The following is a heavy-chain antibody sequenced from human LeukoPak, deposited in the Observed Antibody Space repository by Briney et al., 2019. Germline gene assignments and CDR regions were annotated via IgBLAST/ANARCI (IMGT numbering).Heavy chain of an antibody. Sequence: GGSLRLSCAASGFTFSSYWMSWVRQAPGKGLEWVSVIYSGGNTYYADSVKGRFTISRDNSKNTLYLLMHSLRAEDTAVYYCARLDSSGYRSFDYWGQGTLVTVSS. CDR2: IYSGGNT. D-gene: IGHD3-22*01. V-gene: IGHV3-53*01. J-gene: IGHJ4*02. CDR1: GFTFSSYW. CDR3: ARLDSSGYRSFDY.